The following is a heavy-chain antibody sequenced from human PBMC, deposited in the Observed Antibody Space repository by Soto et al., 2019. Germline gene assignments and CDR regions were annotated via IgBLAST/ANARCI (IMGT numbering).Heavy chain of an antibody. D-gene: IGHD3-10*01. CDR2: ISGSGGST. CDR1: GFTFSSYA. V-gene: IGHV3-23*01. J-gene: IGHJ6*03. Sequence: GGSLRLSCAASGFTFSSYAMSWVRQAPGNGLEWVSAISGSGGSTYYADSVKGRFTISRDNSKNTLYLQMNSLRAEDTAVYYCAKDGHVAPGLYYMDVWGKGTTVTVSS. CDR3: AKDGHVAPGLYYMDV.